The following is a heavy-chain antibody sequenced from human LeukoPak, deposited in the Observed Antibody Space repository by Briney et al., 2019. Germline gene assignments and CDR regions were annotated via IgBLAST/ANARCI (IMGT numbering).Heavy chain of an antibody. D-gene: IGHD3-22*01. CDR1: GGSISIGDYY. Sequence: SETLSLTCTVSGGSISIGDYYWSWIRQPPGKGLEWIGYIYYSGSTHYNPSLQSRVTISVDTSKNHFSLRLSSVTAADTAVYYCASSYYYDSSSTQYFQHWGQGTLVTVSS. CDR2: IYYSGST. J-gene: IGHJ1*01. CDR3: ASSYYYDSSSTQYFQH. V-gene: IGHV4-30-4*01.